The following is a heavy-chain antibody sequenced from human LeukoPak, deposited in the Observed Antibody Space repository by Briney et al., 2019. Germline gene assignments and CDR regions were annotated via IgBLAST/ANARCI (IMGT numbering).Heavy chain of an antibody. CDR1: GFTFSSYE. V-gene: IGHV3-48*03. CDR2: ISSSGSTI. J-gene: IGHJ3*02. CDR3: ARNIVVVVASDAFDI. D-gene: IGHD2-15*01. Sequence: QPGGSLRLSCAASGFTFSSYEMNWVRQAPGKGLEWVSYISSSGSTIYYADSAKGRFTISRDNSKNTLYLQMNSLRAEDTAVYYCARNIVVVVASDAFDIWGQGTMVTVSS.